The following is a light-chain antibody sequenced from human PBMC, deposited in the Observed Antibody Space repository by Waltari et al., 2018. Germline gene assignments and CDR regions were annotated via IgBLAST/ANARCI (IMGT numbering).Light chain of an antibody. CDR2: RNN. V-gene: IGLV1-47*01. CDR3: AAWDDSLSGRV. CDR1: RSNIGSNY. Sequence: TPGQRVTISCSGSRSNIGSNYVYWYQQPPGTAPKLLIYRNNQRPSGAPDRFSGSKSGTSASLAISGLRSEDEADYYCAAWDDSLSGRVFGGGTKVTVL. J-gene: IGLJ3*02.